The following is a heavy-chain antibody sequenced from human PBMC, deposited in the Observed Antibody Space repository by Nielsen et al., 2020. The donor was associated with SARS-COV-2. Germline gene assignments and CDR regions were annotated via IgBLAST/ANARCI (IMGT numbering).Heavy chain of an antibody. CDR3: ARDPYYDSGTFRFYGMDL. D-gene: IGHD3-10*01. V-gene: IGHV3-11*04. Sequence: GESLKISCAASGFIFSDYYMGWVRQAPGKGLEWVSYISGSGSTIYYADSVRGRFTISRDNAKKSLYLQMDSLRAEDTALYYCARDPYYDSGTFRFYGMDLWGQGTTVTVSS. CDR2: ISGSGSTI. CDR1: GFIFSDYY. J-gene: IGHJ6*02.